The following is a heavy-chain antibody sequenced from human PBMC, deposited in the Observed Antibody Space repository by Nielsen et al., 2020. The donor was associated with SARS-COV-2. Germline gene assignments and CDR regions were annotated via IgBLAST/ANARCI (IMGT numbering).Heavy chain of an antibody. D-gene: IGHD3-22*01. J-gene: IGHJ3*02. CDR2: IYYSGST. V-gene: IGHV4-59*13. CDR1: DGSISSYY. CDR3: ARYFGTYYYDSSGYDAFDI. Sequence: SETLSLTCTVSDGSISSYYWSWIRQPPGKGLEWIGYIYYSGSTNYNPSLKSRVTISVDTSKNQFSLKLSSVTAADTAVYYCARYFGTYYYDSSGYDAFDIWGQGTMVTVSS.